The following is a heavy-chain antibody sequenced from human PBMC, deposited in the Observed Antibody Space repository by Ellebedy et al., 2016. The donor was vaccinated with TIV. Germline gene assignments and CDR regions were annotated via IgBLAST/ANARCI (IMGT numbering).Heavy chain of an antibody. CDR2: INSDGSST. J-gene: IGHJ4*02. V-gene: IGHV3-74*01. CDR3: ARGSDYGDYAPAFFDY. CDR1: GFTFSSYW. Sequence: PGGSLRLSCAASGFTFSSYWMHWVRQAPGKGLVWVSRINSDGSSTSYADSVKGRFTISRDNAKNTLYLQMNSLRAEDTAVYYCARGSDYGDYAPAFFDYWGQGTLVTVSS. D-gene: IGHD4-17*01.